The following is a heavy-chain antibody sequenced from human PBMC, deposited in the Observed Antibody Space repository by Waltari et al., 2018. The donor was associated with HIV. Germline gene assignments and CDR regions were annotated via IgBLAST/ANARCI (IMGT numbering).Heavy chain of an antibody. CDR2: IRSNESNK. CDR3: VKDNPVLAY. J-gene: IGHJ4*02. V-gene: IGHV3-30*02. Sequence: QVPLGESGGGVVPPGGSVGLPRAGSGFSFTTSGMHWVRQAPAKGLEWVAFIRSNESNKFYSDSVQGRFTISRDTSRSTLYLQMNSLRSEDTAIYYCVKDNPVLAYWGQGTLVTVSS. D-gene: IGHD2-2*01. CDR1: GFSFTTSG.